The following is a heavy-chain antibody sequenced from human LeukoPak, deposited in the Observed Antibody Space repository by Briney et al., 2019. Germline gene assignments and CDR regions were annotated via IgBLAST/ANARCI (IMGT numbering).Heavy chain of an antibody. CDR1: GGSFSGYY. V-gene: IGHV4-59*01. D-gene: IGHD3-9*01. Sequence: SETLSLTCAVYGGSFSGYYWSWIRQPPGKGLEWIGYIYYSGSTNYNPSLKSRVTISVDTSKNQFSLKLSSVTAADTAVYYCARGGRDILTGYYYFDYWGQGTLVTVSS. J-gene: IGHJ4*02. CDR2: IYYSGST. CDR3: ARGGRDILTGYYYFDY.